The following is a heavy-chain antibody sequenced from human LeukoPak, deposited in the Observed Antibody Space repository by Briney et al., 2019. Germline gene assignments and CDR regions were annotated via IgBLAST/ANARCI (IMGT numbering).Heavy chain of an antibody. CDR2: ISSTSSYI. D-gene: IGHD3-16*02. CDR1: GFTFSNYN. V-gene: IGHV3-21*06. Sequence: PGGSLKLSCAASGFTFSNYNFYWVRQAPGKGLEWVSSISSTSSYIYYADSVKGRFTISRDNAKNSLYLQMNSLRAEDTAVYYCPRALSSGPVYYGMDVWGQGTTVTVSS. CDR3: PRALSSGPVYYGMDV. J-gene: IGHJ6*02.